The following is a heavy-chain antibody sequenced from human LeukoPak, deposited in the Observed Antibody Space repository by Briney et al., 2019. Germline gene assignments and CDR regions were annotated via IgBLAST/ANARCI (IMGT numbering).Heavy chain of an antibody. CDR3: AKYVSTGWFDP. D-gene: IGHD5/OR15-5a*01. CDR2: IYYSGST. J-gene: IGHJ5*02. CDR1: GGSITGYY. Sequence: SETLSLTCAGSGGSITGYYWSWIRQPPGKGLEWIGYIYYSGSTNYNPSLKSPITISVDTSTNQFSLKLSSVTAADTAVYYCAKYVSTGWFDPWGQGTLVTVSS. V-gene: IGHV4-59*08.